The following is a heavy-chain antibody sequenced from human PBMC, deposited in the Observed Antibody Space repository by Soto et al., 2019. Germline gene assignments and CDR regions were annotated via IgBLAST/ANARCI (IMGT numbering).Heavy chain of an antibody. J-gene: IGHJ4*02. V-gene: IGHV1-69*01. Sequence: QVQLVQSVAEVKKPGSSVKVSCKASGGTFSSYAISWVRQAPGQGLEWMGGIIPIFGTANYAQKFQGRVTITADESTSTAYMELSSLRSEDTAVYYCARVSDELVGAKTYYFDYWGQGTLVTVSS. D-gene: IGHD1-26*01. CDR3: ARVSDELVGAKTYYFDY. CDR1: GGTFSSYA. CDR2: IIPIFGTA.